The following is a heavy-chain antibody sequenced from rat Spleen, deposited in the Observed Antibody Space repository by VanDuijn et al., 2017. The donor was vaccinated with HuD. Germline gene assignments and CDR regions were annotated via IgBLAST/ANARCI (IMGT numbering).Heavy chain of an antibody. V-gene: IGHV5-22*01. CDR3: ARGGFFRY. J-gene: IGHJ2*01. D-gene: IGHD1-6*01. CDR1: RFTFSDYY. CDR2: ISYEGSST. Sequence: EVQLVESGGGLVQPGWSMKLSCATSRFTFSDYYMAWVRQDPKKGLEWVASISYEGSSTYYGDSVKGRFTISRDNAKSTLYLQMNSLRSEDTATYYCARGGFFRYWGQGVMVTVSS.